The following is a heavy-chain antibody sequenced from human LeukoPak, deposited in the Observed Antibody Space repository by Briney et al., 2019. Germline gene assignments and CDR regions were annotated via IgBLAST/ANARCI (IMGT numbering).Heavy chain of an antibody. CDR2: INHSGST. CDR3: AGTFSIAAAGTFFDY. CDR1: GGSFSGYY. J-gene: IGHJ4*02. Sequence: SETLSLTCAVYGGSFSGYYWSWIRQPPGKGLEWIGEINHSGSTNYNPSLKSRVTISVDTSKNQFSLKLSSVTAADTAVYYCAGTFSIAAAGTFFDYWGQGTLVTVSP. D-gene: IGHD6-13*01. V-gene: IGHV4-34*01.